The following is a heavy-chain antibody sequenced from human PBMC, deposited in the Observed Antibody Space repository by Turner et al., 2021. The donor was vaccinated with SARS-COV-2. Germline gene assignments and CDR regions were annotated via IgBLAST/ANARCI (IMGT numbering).Heavy chain of an antibody. CDR3: ARGEVGYCSGGRCYSGSY. Sequence: QVQLVQSGAKVKKPGSSVKVSCKASGGPFSSYAISWVRQAPGQGLEWMGGIIPIFGTANYAQKFQGRVTITADESTSTAYMELSSLRSEDTAVYYCARGEVGYCSGGRCYSGSYWGQGTLVTVSS. V-gene: IGHV1-69*01. CDR2: IIPIFGTA. J-gene: IGHJ4*02. CDR1: GGPFSSYA. D-gene: IGHD2-15*01.